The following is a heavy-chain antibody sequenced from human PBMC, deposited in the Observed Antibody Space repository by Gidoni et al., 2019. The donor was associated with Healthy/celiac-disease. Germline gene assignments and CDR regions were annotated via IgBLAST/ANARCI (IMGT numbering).Heavy chain of an antibody. CDR1: GGSISSYH. V-gene: IGHV4-59*08. J-gene: IGHJ4*02. CDR2: IYYSGST. CDR3: ARIDYGGSSLRPDY. D-gene: IGHD4-17*01. Sequence: QVQLQESGPGLVKPSETLSLTCTASGGSISSYHWSWIRQPPGKGLEWIGSIYYSGSTNYNPSLKSRVTISVDTSKNQFSLKLSSVTAADTAVYYCARIDYGGSSLRPDYWGQGTLVTVSS.